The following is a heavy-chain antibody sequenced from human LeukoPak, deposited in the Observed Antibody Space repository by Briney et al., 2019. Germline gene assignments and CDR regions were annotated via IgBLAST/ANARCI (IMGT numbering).Heavy chain of an antibody. J-gene: IGHJ4*02. CDR2: IYYSGST. CDR3: ARHNSSWYYFDY. D-gene: IGHD6-13*01. V-gene: IGHV4-59*08. Sequence: SQTLSLTCTVSGGSISRFYWSWIRQPPGKGLEWIGYIYYSGSTNYNPSLKSRVTISVDTSKNQFSLRLSSVTAADTAVYYRARHNSSWYYFDYWGQGTLVTVSS. CDR1: GGSISRFY.